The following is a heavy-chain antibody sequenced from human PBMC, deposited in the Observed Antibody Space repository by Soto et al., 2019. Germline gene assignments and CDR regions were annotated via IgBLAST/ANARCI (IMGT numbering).Heavy chain of an antibody. CDR1: GYTFTSYY. J-gene: IGHJ4*02. Sequence: GASVKVSCKASGYTFTSYYMHWVRQAPGQGLEWMGIINPSGGSTSYAQKFQGRVTMTRDTSTSTVYMELSSLRSEDTAVYYCARVYCSGGRCYSVDYWGQGTLVTVSS. CDR3: ARVYCSGGRCYSVDY. CDR2: INPSGGST. D-gene: IGHD2-15*01. V-gene: IGHV1-46*03.